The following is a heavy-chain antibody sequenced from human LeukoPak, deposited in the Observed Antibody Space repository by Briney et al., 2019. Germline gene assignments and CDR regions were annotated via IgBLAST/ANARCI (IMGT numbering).Heavy chain of an antibody. J-gene: IGHJ4*02. CDR2: FYTSGST. Sequence: SETLSLTCTVSGGSITSSNYYWSWIRQPAGKGLEWIGRFYTSGSTKYNPSLKSRVTISVDTSKNQFSLKLSSVTAADTAVYYCARGVPMVRGYFDYWGQGTLVTVSS. V-gene: IGHV4-61*02. CDR1: GGSITSSNY. CDR3: ARGVPMVRGYFDY. D-gene: IGHD3-10*01.